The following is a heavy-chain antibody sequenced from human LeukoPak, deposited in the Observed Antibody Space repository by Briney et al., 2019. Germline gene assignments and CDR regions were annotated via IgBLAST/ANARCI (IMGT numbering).Heavy chain of an antibody. CDR1: RYRFTSYW. Sequence: GASLKISCKGSRYRFTSYWIGGARQMPGKGLEWRGIIYPGDSDTRYSPSFQGHVTISADKSITTAPLHWSSLKASDTAMYYCPRSYGVVTKYYFDYWGQGTLVTVSS. V-gene: IGHV5-51*01. D-gene: IGHD3-3*01. CDR3: PRSYGVVTKYYFDY. CDR2: IYPGDSDT. J-gene: IGHJ4*02.